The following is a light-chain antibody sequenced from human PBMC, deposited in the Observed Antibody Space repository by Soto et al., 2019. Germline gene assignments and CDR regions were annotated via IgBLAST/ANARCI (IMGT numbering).Light chain of an antibody. CDR3: QQRGNWPSIT. V-gene: IGKV3-11*01. CDR1: QTVSSS. J-gene: IGKJ5*01. CDR2: GAS. Sequence: EIVLTQSPATLSLSPGERATLSCRASQTVSSSLAWYQQKPGQAPRLLIYGASTRATGVPARFSGSGSGTDFTLTISSLEPEDFAVYYCQQRGNWPSITFGQGTRLEIK.